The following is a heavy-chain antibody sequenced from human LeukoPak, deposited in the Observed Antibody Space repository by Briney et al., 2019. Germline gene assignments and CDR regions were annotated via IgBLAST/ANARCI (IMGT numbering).Heavy chain of an antibody. D-gene: IGHD2-2*01. CDR3: VNPSSTSSWCRFDY. CDR1: GFTVSSNY. J-gene: IGHJ4*02. CDR2: IRYDGSNK. Sequence: GGSLTLSCAASGFTVSSNYMSWVRQAPGEGLEWVAFIRYDGSNKYFADSVKSRFTISRDNSKNTLYLQMNSLRAEDTAVYYCVNPSSTSSWCRFDYWGQGTLVTVSS. V-gene: IGHV3-30*02.